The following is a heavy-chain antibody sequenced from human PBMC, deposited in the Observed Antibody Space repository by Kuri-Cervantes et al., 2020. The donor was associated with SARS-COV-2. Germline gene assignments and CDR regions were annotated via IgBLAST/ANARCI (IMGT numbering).Heavy chain of an antibody. J-gene: IGHJ4*02. CDR3: AKAGPYYYDSSGYPIDY. D-gene: IGHD3-22*01. CDR2: ISYDGSNK. CDR1: GFTFSAFT. V-gene: IGHV3-30-3*01. Sequence: GESLKISCAASGFTFSAFTISWVRQAPGKGLEWVAVISYDGSNKYYADSVKGRFTISRDNSKNTLYLQMNSLRAEDTAVYYCAKAGPYYYDSSGYPIDYWGQGTLVTVSS.